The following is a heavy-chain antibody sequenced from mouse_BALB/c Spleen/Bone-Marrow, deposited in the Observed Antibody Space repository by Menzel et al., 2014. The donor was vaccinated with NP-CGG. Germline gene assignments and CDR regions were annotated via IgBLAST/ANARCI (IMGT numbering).Heavy chain of an antibody. J-gene: IGHJ2*01. CDR3: ARGNGYHFDY. D-gene: IGHD1-2*01. Sequence: VQLKESGPSLVKPSQTLSLTCSVTGDSITSSYWNWIRKFPGNKLEYMGYISYSGNAYYNPSLKSRISLTRDTSKNQYYLRLNSVTTEDTATYFCARGNGYHFDYWGQGTTLTVSS. CDR1: GDSITSSY. V-gene: IGHV3-8*02. CDR2: ISYSGNA.